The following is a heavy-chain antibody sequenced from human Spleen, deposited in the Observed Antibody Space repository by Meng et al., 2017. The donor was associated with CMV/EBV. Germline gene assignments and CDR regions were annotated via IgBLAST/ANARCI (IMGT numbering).Heavy chain of an antibody. V-gene: IGHV4-34*01. J-gene: IGHJ4*02. D-gene: IGHD3-3*02. CDR1: GGSFSGYY. Sequence: GSLRLSCAVYGGSFSGYYWSWIRQPPGKGLEWIGEISHTGGTNYNPSLKSRVTISVDTSKNQFSLKLSSVTAADTAVYYCARDRIFGVVIIPRYYFDYWGQGTLVTVSS. CDR3: ARDRIFGVVIIPRYYFDY. CDR2: ISHTGGT.